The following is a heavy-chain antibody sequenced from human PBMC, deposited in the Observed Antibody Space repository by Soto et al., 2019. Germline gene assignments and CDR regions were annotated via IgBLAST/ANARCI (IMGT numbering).Heavy chain of an antibody. J-gene: IGHJ5*02. D-gene: IGHD6-6*01. Sequence: PSETLSLTCAFSSGSISSSNWWSWVRQPPGKGLEWIGEIYHSGSTNYNPSLKSRVTISVDKSKNQFSLKLSSVTAADTAVYYCARERSIAGDWFDPWGQGTLVTVSS. CDR3: ARERSIAGDWFDP. V-gene: IGHV4-4*02. CDR1: SGSISSSNW. CDR2: IYHSGST.